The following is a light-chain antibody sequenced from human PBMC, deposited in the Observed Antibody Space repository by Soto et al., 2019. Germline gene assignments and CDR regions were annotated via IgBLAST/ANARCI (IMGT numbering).Light chain of an antibody. CDR2: LGY. V-gene: IGKV2-28*01. CDR1: QSLLHSNGYNY. Sequence: DIVMTQSPLSLPVTPGEPASISCRSSQSLLHSNGYNYLDWYLQKPEQSPQLLIYLGYNRSSGDPDRCSGSGSGTDFTLKISRVEAEDVEVYYSMQALQSPPTFGHGETLEIK. J-gene: IGKJ2*01. CDR3: MQALQSPPT.